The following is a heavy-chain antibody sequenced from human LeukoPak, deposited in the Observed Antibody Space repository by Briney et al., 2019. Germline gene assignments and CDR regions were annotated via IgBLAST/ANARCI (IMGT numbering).Heavy chain of an antibody. Sequence: PGGSLRLSCAASGFTFSSYGMHWVRQAPGKGLEWVAFIRYDGSNKYYADSVKGRFTISRDNSKNTLYLQMNSLRAEDTAVYYCAKVFCGGDCYSLLRYFDYWGQGTLVTVSS. CDR3: AKVFCGGDCYSLLRYFDY. D-gene: IGHD2-21*01. V-gene: IGHV3-30*02. J-gene: IGHJ4*02. CDR1: GFTFSSYG. CDR2: IRYDGSNK.